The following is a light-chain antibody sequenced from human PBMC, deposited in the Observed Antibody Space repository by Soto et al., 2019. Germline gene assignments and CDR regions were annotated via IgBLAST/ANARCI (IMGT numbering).Light chain of an antibody. CDR3: QQYGTSPIT. V-gene: IGKV3-20*01. CDR1: QTVSSY. CDR2: GAS. J-gene: IGKJ5*01. Sequence: ENVVRQSPGTLALSPGEGATLSCRASQTVSSYLTWYQQRPGQAHRLLNSGASRRATGIPDRFSGSGSGTDFTLPISRLEPEDFALYYCQQYGTSPITFGQGTRLEI.